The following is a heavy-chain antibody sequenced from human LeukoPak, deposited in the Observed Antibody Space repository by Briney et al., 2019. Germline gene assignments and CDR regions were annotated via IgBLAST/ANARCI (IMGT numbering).Heavy chain of an antibody. J-gene: IGHJ4*02. CDR3: ARADTVRLGELSHFDY. CDR1: GYSLTELS. Sequence: ASVKVSCKVSGYSLTELSMYWVRQAPGKGLEWMGGFDPEDGETMYAQKLQGRVTMTEDTSTDTAYMELSSLRSDDTAVYYCARADTVRLGELSHFDYWGQGTLVTVSS. CDR2: FDPEDGET. V-gene: IGHV1-24*01. D-gene: IGHD3-16*02.